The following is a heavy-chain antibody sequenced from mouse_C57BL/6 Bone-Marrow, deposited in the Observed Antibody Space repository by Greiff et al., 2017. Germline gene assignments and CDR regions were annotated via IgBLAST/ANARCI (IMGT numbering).Heavy chain of an antibody. V-gene: IGHV1-80*01. CDR1: GYAFSSYW. CDR2: IYPGDGDT. J-gene: IGHJ2*01. Sequence: VQLQQSGAELVKPGASVKISCKASGYAFSSYWMNWVKQRPGKGLEWIGQIYPGDGDTNYNGKFKGKATLTADTSSSTAYMQLSSLTSEDSAVYFCARNPLYYCGSSQYYFDYWGQGTTLTVSS. CDR3: ARNPLYYCGSSQYYFDY. D-gene: IGHD1-1*01.